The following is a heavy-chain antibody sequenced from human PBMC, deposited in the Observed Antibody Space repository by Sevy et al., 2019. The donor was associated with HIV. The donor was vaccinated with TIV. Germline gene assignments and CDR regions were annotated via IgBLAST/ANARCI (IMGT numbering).Heavy chain of an antibody. CDR1: GFTFSNYG. J-gene: IGHJ4*01. D-gene: IGHD3-10*01. V-gene: IGHV3-30*18. Sequence: GGSLRLSCAASGFTFSNYGMHWVRQAPGKGLEWVAAIPYDGSNQYYADSIRGRFTISRDNSKNTGYLQMNSLTPEDTAVYYCVKALPRGSALGSREFDYWGQGTLVTVSS. CDR2: IPYDGSNQ. CDR3: VKALPRGSALGSREFDY.